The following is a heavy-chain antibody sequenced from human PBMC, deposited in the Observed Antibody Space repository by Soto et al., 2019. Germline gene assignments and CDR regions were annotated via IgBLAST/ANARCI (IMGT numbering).Heavy chain of an antibody. CDR2: ISPMFGAA. CDR3: AREVQVHTPAFVY. V-gene: IGHV1-69*19. D-gene: IGHD3-10*01. Sequence: QVQLVQSGAEMKKPGSSVKVYCQSSRGTFNTYAMNWVRQATGQGPEWMGDISPMFGAANYAPKFQGKVTITADESTGTSYMQLSSLTSEDTALYFCAREVQVHTPAFVYWGHGTLVTVSS. J-gene: IGHJ4*01. CDR1: RGTFNTYA.